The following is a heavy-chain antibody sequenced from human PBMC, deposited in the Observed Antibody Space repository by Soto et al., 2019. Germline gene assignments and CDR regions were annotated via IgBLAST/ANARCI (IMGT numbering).Heavy chain of an antibody. V-gene: IGHV4-31*03. D-gene: IGHD3-3*01. J-gene: IGHJ3*02. CDR3: ARVQGTIFGVVNDAFDI. Sequence: SETLSLTCTVSGGSISSGGYYWSWIRQHPGKGLEWIGYIYYSGSTYYNPSLKSRVTISVDTSKNQFSLKLSSVTAADTAVYYCARVQGTIFGVVNDAFDIWGQGTMVTVSS. CDR2: IYYSGST. CDR1: GGSISSGGYY.